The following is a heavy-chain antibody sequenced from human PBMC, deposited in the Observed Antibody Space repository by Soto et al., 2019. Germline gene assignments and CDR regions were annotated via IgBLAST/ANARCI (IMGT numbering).Heavy chain of an antibody. CDR1: GFSFSTYS. J-gene: IGHJ6*02. Sequence: EVQLVESGGGLVQPGGSLRLSCAASGFSFSTYSMNWVRQAPGKGLEWVSYISSRSYTIYYIDSVKGRFTISRDNAKSSLYLQMNSLRDEDTAVYYCARGGSSSDNGRDVCGQGTTVTVSS. CDR3: ARGGSSSDNGRDV. V-gene: IGHV3-48*02. CDR2: ISSRSYTI. D-gene: IGHD6-6*01.